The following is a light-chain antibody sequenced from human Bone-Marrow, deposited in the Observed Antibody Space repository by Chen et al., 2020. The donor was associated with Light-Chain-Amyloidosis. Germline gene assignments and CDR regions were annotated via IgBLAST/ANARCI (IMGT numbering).Light chain of an antibody. V-gene: IGLV2-23*02. CDR2: EVN. Sequence: QSALPHPASVSGAPGQSLTLSCTGSSSIVGNYNLVSWYQQHPGKAPKLMIFEVNKRPSGVSNRFSGSKSGNTASLTISGLLAEEEADYHCGSYAGSNTGVFGGGTKLTVL. J-gene: IGLJ2*01. CDR3: GSYAGSNTGV. CDR1: SSIVGNYNL.